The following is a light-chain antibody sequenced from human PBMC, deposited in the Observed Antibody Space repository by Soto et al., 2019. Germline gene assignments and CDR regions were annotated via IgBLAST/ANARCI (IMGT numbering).Light chain of an antibody. CDR1: QSLPTKA. Sequence: EIVLTQSPGTLSLSPGERVTLSCRASQSLPTKASAWYQQKPGQTPRLLIYGAPTRDTAIPDRFNGSGCGTDVTLTSSRVAPEDFAVYYCQQDGDLPLSFGPGTKVDIK. J-gene: IGKJ3*01. CDR3: QQDGDLPLS. V-gene: IGKV3-20*01. CDR2: GAP.